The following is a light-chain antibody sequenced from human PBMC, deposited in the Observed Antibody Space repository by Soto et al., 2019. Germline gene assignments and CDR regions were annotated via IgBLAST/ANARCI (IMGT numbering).Light chain of an antibody. J-gene: IGLJ2*01. CDR2: EVS. CDR3: GSYATSSTLHVV. CDR1: TSDVGGYNY. V-gene: IGLV2-14*01. Sequence: QSALTQPASVSGSPGQSITISCTGTTSDVGGYNYVSWYQQHPGKAPKLMIYEVSNRPSGVSNRFSGSKSGNTASLTISGLQPEDEADYYCGSYATSSTLHVVFGGGTKLTVL.